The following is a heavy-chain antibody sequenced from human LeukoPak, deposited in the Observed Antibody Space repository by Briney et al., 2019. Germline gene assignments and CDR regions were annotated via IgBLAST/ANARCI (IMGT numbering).Heavy chain of an antibody. J-gene: IGHJ5*02. CDR3: ARHFDCSSTSCYANWFDP. Sequence: ASVKVSCKASGYTFTSYDINWVRQATGQGLEWMGWMNPNSGNTGYAQKFQGRVTMTRNTSISTAYMELSSLRSEDTAVYYCARHFDCSSTSCYANWFDPWGQGTLVTVSS. CDR1: GYTFTSYD. V-gene: IGHV1-8*01. CDR2: MNPNSGNT. D-gene: IGHD2-2*01.